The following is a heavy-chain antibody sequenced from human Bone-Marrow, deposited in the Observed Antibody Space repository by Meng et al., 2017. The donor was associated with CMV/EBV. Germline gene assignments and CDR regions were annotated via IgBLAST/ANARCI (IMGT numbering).Heavy chain of an antibody. Sequence: SETLSLTCTVSGGSISSYYWSWIRQPPGKGLEWIGYIYYSGSTNYNPSLKSRVTISVDTSKNQFSLKLSSVTAADTAVYYCARGGKDSSSSGARRKYYYYYGMDVWGQGTTVTVSS. CDR2: IYYSGST. V-gene: IGHV4-59*01. D-gene: IGHD6-6*01. CDR1: GGSISSYY. J-gene: IGHJ6*02. CDR3: ARGGKDSSSSGARRKYYYYYGMDV.